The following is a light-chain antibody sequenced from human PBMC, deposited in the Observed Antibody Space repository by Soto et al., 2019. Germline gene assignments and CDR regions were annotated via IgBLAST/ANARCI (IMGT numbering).Light chain of an antibody. J-gene: IGKJ3*01. CDR3: QKYDSAPFI. CDR1: QAISNY. V-gene: IGKV1-27*01. CDR2: ASS. Sequence: DVQMTQSPTSLSASVGDRVTITCRASQAISNYVAWYRQKPGHFPDLLIYASSTLHSGVPSRFSGSGSGTDFTLTISSLQPEDVATYFCQKYDSAPFIFGPGTKVHIK.